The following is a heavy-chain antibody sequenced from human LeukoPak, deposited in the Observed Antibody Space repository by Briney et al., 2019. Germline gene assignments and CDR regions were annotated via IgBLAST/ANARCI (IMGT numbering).Heavy chain of an antibody. V-gene: IGHV3-21*01. CDR2: ISSSSSSM. CDR1: GLTFSTYT. CDR3: ASGWYSDY. J-gene: IGHJ4*02. Sequence: GGSLRLSCAASGLTFSTYTMNWVRQAPGKGLEWVSSISSSSSSMYYADSMKGRFTISRDNAKNSLYLQMNSLRAEDTAVYYCASGWYSDYWGQGTLVTVSS. D-gene: IGHD6-19*01.